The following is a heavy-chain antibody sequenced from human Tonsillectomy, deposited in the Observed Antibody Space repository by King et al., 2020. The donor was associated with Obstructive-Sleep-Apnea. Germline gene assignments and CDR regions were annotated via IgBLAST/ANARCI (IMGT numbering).Heavy chain of an antibody. Sequence: QLQESGPGLVKPSETLSLTCTVSGGSISSYYGSWIRQPPGKGLEWVGDIYYSGSTNYNPSLKRRVTISLDTSKNPFSLKFSSVTAADTAVYYCARQFQAEMATIFDYWGQGTLVTVSS. J-gene: IGHJ4*02. V-gene: IGHV4-59*08. CDR2: IYYSGST. CDR1: GGSISSYY. D-gene: IGHD5-24*01. CDR3: ARQFQAEMATIFDY.